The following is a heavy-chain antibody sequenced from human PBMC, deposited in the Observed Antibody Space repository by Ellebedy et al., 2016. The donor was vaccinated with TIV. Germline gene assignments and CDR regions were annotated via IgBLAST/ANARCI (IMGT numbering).Heavy chain of an antibody. D-gene: IGHD3-10*01. J-gene: IGHJ6*02. V-gene: IGHV3-33*01. CDR3: AREEPYGSGTKDYGMDV. CDR1: GFTFSIYG. Sequence: PGGSLRLSCAASGFTFSIYGMHWVRQAPGKGLEWVAVIWYDGTNKYYADSVKGRFTISRDNSKNTLYLQMNSLRSEDTAVYYCAREEPYGSGTKDYGMDVWGQGTTVTVSS. CDR2: IWYDGTNK.